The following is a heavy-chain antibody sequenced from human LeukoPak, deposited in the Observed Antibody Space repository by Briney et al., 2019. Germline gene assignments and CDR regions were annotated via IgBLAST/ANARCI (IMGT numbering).Heavy chain of an antibody. Sequence: SETLSLTCTVSGGSINSSSYYWGWIRQPPGKGLEWIGSIYYSGSTYYNPSLKSRVTISVDTSKNQFSLKLSSVTAADTAVYYCARQPYGDYVEYWYFDLWGRGTLVTVSS. J-gene: IGHJ2*01. V-gene: IGHV4-39*01. CDR3: ARQPYGDYVEYWYFDL. CDR2: IYYSGST. CDR1: GGSINSSSYY. D-gene: IGHD4-17*01.